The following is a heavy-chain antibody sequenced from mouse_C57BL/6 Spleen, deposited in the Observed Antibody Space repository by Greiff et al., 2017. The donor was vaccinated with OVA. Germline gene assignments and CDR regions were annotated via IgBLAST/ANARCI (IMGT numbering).Heavy chain of an antibody. CDR1: GYSITSGYY. CDR3: ARGLYDYRFAY. CDR2: ISYDGSN. Sequence: EVQLQESGPGLVKPSQSLSLTCSVTGYSITSGYYWNWIRQFPGNKLEWMGYISYDGSNNYNPSLKNRISITRDTSKNQFFLKLNSVTTEDTATYYCARGLYDYRFAYWGQGTLVTVSA. D-gene: IGHD2-4*01. V-gene: IGHV3-6*01. J-gene: IGHJ3*01.